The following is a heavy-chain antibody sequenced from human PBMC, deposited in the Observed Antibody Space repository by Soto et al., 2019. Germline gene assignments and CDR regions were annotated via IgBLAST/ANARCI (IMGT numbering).Heavy chain of an antibody. CDR3: VADLPGDRTNWGFDY. V-gene: IGHV3-15*07. Sequence: EVQLVESGGGFVEPGGSLRLSCAASGLTFTYAWLSWVRQAPGKGLEWVGRIKSKPDGGTMDYAAPVKGRFTVSRDDSKNTLYLNMSSLQSEDTAMYSCVADLPGDRTNWGFDYWGQGTLVTVSS. CDR1: GLTFTYAW. D-gene: IGHD7-27*01. J-gene: IGHJ4*02. CDR2: IKSKPDGGTM.